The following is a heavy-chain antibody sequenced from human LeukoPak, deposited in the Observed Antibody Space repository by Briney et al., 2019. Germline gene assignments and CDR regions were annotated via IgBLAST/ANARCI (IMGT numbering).Heavy chain of an antibody. D-gene: IGHD3-10*01. CDR2: ISGSGGST. V-gene: IGHV3-23*01. Sequence: GGSLRLSCAPSGFTFSSYAMSWVRQAPGKGLEWVSAISGSGGSTYYADSVKGRFTISRDNSKNTLYLQMNSLRAEDTAVYYCAMPPTYYYGSGSYPFDYWGQGTLVTVSS. CDR1: GFTFSSYA. CDR3: AMPPTYYYGSGSYPFDY. J-gene: IGHJ4*02.